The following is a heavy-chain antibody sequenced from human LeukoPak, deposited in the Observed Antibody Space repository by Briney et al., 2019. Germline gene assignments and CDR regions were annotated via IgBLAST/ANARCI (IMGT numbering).Heavy chain of an antibody. CDR2: IYSGGST. J-gene: IGHJ5*01. V-gene: IGHV3-66*02. Sequence: GGSLRLSCAASGFTVRSNYMSWGRQAPGKGLEWVSVIYSGGSTYYADSVKGRFTIPRGNSKNTLYLQMNSLRAEDTAVYYCARDLRPDGYWTLDSWGQGTLVTVSS. CDR3: ARDLRPDGYWTLDS. CDR1: GFTVRSNY. D-gene: IGHD5-18*01.